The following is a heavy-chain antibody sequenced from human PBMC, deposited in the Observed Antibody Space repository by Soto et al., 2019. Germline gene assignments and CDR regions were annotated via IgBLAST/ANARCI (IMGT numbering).Heavy chain of an antibody. CDR3: ASLCWYYYYGMDV. Sequence: EVQLVESGGGLVQPGGSLRLSCAASGFTFSSYWMSWGRQAPGKGLEWVANIKQDGSEKYYVDSVKGRFTISRDNAKNSLYLQMNSLRAEDTAVYYCASLCWYYYYGMDVWGQGTTVTVSS. D-gene: IGHD2-2*01. J-gene: IGHJ6*02. CDR2: IKQDGSEK. CDR1: GFTFSSYW. V-gene: IGHV3-7*03.